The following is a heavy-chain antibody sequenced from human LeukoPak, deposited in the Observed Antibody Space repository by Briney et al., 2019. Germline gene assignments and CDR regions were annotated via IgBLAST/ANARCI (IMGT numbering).Heavy chain of an antibody. CDR2: INGRGGIT. J-gene: IGHJ5*02. D-gene: IGHD3-3*01. Sequence: GGSRRLSCAPPGFTFSVYAISRGSDAPGKRREWVSAINGRGGITYYADAVKGPVTISTDTSKSTLYLQMNSLRDEETAVYYCAKYGPYDFWSGSIGNFDPWGPGDLVTVSS. V-gene: IGHV3-23*01. CDR1: GFTFSVYA. CDR3: AKYGPYDFWSGSIGNFDP.